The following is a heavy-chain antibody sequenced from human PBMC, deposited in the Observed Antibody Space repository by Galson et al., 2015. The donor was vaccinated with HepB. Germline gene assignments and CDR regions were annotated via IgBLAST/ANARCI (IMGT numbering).Heavy chain of an antibody. Sequence: SLRLSCAASGFTVSSNYMSWVRQAPGKGLEWVSVIYSGGTTYYADSVKGRFTISRDNSKNTVYLQMDSLRAEDTAVYYCARDLNPNGYIFYMDVWGKGTTVTVSS. D-gene: IGHD5-24*01. CDR2: IYSGGTT. CDR3: ARDLNPNGYIFYMDV. J-gene: IGHJ6*03. V-gene: IGHV3-53*01. CDR1: GFTVSSNY.